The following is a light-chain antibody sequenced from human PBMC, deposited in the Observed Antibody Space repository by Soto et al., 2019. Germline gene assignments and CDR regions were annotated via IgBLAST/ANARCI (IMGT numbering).Light chain of an antibody. V-gene: IGKV1-12*01. CDR1: QDISSW. CDR2: AAS. J-gene: IGKJ4*01. Sequence: DIQMTQSPSSVSASVGDRVTITCRASQDISSWVAWYQQKPGKAPKLLISAASSLQSGVPRRFSGSGSGTDFTLVISGLQAEDFATYFCQQGDSFPFTFGGGTKVDIK. CDR3: QQGDSFPFT.